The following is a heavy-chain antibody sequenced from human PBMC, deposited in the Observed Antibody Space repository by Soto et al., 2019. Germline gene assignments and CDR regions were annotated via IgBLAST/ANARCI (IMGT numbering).Heavy chain of an antibody. CDR1: GYTFTNYD. J-gene: IGHJ5*02. Sequence: ASVKVSCKASGYTFTNYDINWVRQATGQGLEWMGWMNPNSGNTGYAQKFRGRVTMTRNTSISTAYMELSSLRSEDTAVYYCARDPWRGYCSGGSCKDHWFDPWGQGTLVTVSS. CDR3: ARDPWRGYCSGGSCKDHWFDP. V-gene: IGHV1-8*01. CDR2: MNPNSGNT. D-gene: IGHD2-15*01.